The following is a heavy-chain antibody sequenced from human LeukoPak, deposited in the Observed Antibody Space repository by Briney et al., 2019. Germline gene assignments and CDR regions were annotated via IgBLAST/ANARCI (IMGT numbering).Heavy chain of an antibody. D-gene: IGHD1-26*01. CDR2: INPSGGST. CDR1: GYTFTSYY. V-gene: IGHV1-46*01. Sequence: ASVKVSCKASGYTFTSYYMHWVRQAPGQGLEWMGIINPSGGSTSYAQKFQGRVTMTRDTSTSTVYMGLSSLRSEDTAVYYCARDLGGANGIDYWGQGTLVTVSS. J-gene: IGHJ4*02. CDR3: ARDLGGANGIDY.